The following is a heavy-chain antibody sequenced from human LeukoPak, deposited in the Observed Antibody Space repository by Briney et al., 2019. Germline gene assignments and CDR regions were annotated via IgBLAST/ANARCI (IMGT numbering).Heavy chain of an antibody. J-gene: IGHJ5*02. CDR2: ISWDSGII. CDR1: GFIFDYYA. Sequence: GGSLRLSCAASGFIFDYYAMHWVRQAPGKGLEWVSGISWDSGIIGYADSVKGRFTIGRDNAKNSLYLQMDSLRPEDTALYYCVKDQTTVSLSGRFDPWGQGTLVTVSS. D-gene: IGHD4-17*01. V-gene: IGHV3-9*01. CDR3: VKDQTTVSLSGRFDP.